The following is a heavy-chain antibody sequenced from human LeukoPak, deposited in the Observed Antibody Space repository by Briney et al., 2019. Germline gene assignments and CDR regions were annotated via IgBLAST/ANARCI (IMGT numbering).Heavy chain of an antibody. J-gene: IGHJ4*02. Sequence: GASVKVSCKASGYTFTSYGISWVRQAPGQGLEWMGWISAYNGNTNYAQKLQGRVTMTTDTSTSTAYMELRSLRSDDTAVYYCAGDLSETYYHDSSTDYWGQGTLVTVSS. CDR1: GYTFTSYG. D-gene: IGHD3-22*01. CDR3: AGDLSETYYHDSSTDY. V-gene: IGHV1-18*01. CDR2: ISAYNGNT.